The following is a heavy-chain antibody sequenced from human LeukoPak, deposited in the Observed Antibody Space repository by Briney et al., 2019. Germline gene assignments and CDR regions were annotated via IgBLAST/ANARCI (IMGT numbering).Heavy chain of an antibody. CDR3: ATRNANRYGYIA. D-gene: IGHD5-18*01. CDR1: GYTFNMHS. J-gene: IGHJ5*02. CDR2: ISAYNGDT. V-gene: IGHV1-18*04. Sequence: ASVKVSCKASGYTFNMHSIIWVRQAPGQGLEWMGWISAYNGDTKYADKFQGRVTMTTDRSTSTAYMEMRSLRSDDTAVYYCATRNANRYGYIAWGQGTLVTVSS.